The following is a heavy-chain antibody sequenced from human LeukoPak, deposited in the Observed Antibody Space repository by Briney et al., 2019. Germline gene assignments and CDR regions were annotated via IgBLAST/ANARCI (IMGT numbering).Heavy chain of an antibody. Sequence: GASVKVSCKASGGTFSSYAVSWVRQAPGQGLEWMGMIYPRDGSTSYAQKFQGRVTVTRDTSTSTVHMELSGLRSEDTAVYYCARGKRGSSSTRGTDYWGQGTLVTVSS. D-gene: IGHD6-13*01. CDR1: GGTFSSYA. V-gene: IGHV1-46*01. CDR3: ARGKRGSSSTRGTDY. J-gene: IGHJ4*02. CDR2: IYPRDGST.